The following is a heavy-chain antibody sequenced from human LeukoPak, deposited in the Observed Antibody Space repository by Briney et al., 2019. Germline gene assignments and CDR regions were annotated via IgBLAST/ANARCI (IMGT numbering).Heavy chain of an antibody. CDR3: ARAGGGWYADDNWFDP. CDR2: INAGNGNT. CDR1: GYTFTSYA. J-gene: IGHJ5*02. V-gene: IGHV1-3*01. Sequence: ASVKVSCKASGYTFTSYAIHWVRQAPGQRLEWMGWINAGNGNTKYSQKFQGRVTITRDTSASTAYMELSSLRSEDTAVYYCARAGGGWYADDNWFDPWGQGTLVTVSS. D-gene: IGHD6-19*01.